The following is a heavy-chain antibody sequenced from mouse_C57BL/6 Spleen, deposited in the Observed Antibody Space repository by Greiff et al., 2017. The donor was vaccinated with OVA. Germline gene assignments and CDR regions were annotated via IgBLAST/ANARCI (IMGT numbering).Heavy chain of an antibody. Sequence: QVQLQQSGPGLVQPSQSLSITCTVSGFSLTSYGVHWVRQSPGKGLEWLGVIWSGGSTDYNAAFISRLSISKDNSKSHVFFKMNSLQADDTAIYYCARTGSSSWYFDVWGTGTTVTVSS. D-gene: IGHD1-1*01. V-gene: IGHV2-2*01. CDR1: GFSLTSYG. CDR2: IWSGGST. J-gene: IGHJ1*03. CDR3: ARTGSSSWYFDV.